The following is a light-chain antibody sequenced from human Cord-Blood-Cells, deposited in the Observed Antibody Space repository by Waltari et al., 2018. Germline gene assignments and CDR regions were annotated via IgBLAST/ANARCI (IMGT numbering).Light chain of an antibody. CDR3: QQYNSYAWT. CDR1: QSISSW. J-gene: IGKJ1*01. CDR2: KAS. Sequence: DIQMTQSPFTLSASVGDRVTITCRASQSISSWLAWYQQKTGKAPKLLIYKASSLESGGPSRFSGSGSGTEFTLTISSLQPDDFATYYCQQYNSYAWTFGQGTKVEIK. V-gene: IGKV1-5*03.